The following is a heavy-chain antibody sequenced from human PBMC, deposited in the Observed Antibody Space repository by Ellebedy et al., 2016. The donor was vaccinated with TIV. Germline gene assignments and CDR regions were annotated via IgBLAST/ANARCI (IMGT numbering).Heavy chain of an antibody. V-gene: IGHV1-24*01. CDR1: GYTLTELS. CDR2: FDPEDGET. CDR3: ARGTAQQWLVY. J-gene: IGHJ4*02. D-gene: IGHD6-19*01. Sequence: ASVKVSXXVSGYTLTELSMHWVRQAPGKGLEWMGGFDPEDGETIYAQKFQGRVTMTRDTSTSTVYMELSSLRSEDTAVYYCARGTAQQWLVYWGQGTLVTVSS.